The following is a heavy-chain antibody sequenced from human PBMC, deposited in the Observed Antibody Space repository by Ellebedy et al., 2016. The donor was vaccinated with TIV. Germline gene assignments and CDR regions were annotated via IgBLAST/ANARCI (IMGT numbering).Heavy chain of an antibody. J-gene: IGHJ4*02. CDR3: AKDSGKRNSRDNDH. Sequence: GESLKISCAASGFTFSSYAMCWVRQAPGKGLEWVSTLSDSGDYTYYADSVKGRFTISRDNSRNTVSLQMNSLRVEDKAVYYCAKDSGKRNSRDNDHWGQGTLVTVSS. CDR1: GFTFSSYA. CDR2: LSDSGDYT. D-gene: IGHD3-10*01. V-gene: IGHV3-23*01.